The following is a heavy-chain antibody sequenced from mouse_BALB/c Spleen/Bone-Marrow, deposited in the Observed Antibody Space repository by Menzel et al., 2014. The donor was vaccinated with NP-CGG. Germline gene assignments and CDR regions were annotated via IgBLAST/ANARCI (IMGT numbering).Heavy chain of an antibody. D-gene: IGHD2-3*01. Sequence: VQLQQSGAELVKPGASVKLSCTASGFNIKDTYMHWVKQRPEQGLEWIGRIDPANGNTKYDPKFQGKATITADTSSNTTYLQLSSLTSEDTAVYYCASYECGYYFDYWGQGTTLTVSS. CDR1: GFNIKDTY. CDR3: ASYECGYYFDY. CDR2: IDPANGNT. J-gene: IGHJ2*01. V-gene: IGHV14-3*02.